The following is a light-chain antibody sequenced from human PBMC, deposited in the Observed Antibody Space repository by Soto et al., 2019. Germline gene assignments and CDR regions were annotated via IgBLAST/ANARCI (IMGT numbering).Light chain of an antibody. CDR2: DVT. CDR3: RLYASTNPPV. J-gene: IGLJ7*01. V-gene: IGLV2-14*03. Sequence: QSALTQPASVSGSPGQSITISCTGTSSDIGACNCVSWYQQHPGKAPKLMIYDVTDRPSGVSNRFSGSKSGNTASLTISGPQAWEEADYYFRLYASTNPPVVGRGPQLTVL. CDR1: SSDIGACNC.